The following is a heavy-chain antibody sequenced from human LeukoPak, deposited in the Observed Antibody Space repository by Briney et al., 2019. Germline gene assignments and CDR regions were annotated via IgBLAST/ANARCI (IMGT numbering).Heavy chain of an antibody. J-gene: IGHJ3*02. CDR2: ISSSSSYI. CDR1: GFTFSSYS. Sequence: GSLRLSCAASGFTFSSYSMNWVRQAPGKGLEWVSSISSSSSYIYYADSVKGRFTISRDNAKNSLYLQMNSLRAEDTAVYYCARESLTSRASDAFDIWGQGTMVTVSS. D-gene: IGHD3-16*01. CDR3: ARESLTSRASDAFDI. V-gene: IGHV3-21*01.